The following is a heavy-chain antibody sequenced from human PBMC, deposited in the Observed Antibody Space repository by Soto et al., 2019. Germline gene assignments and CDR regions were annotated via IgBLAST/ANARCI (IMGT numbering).Heavy chain of an antibody. V-gene: IGHV3-21*01. D-gene: IGHD3-10*01. CDR1: GFTFRTYT. J-gene: IGHJ6*02. CDR3: ARDRGYDAHDYYYNAMDV. Sequence: PGGSLRLSCISSGFTFRTYTMNWVRQAPGKGLEWVSGIRGFSPYTFYAESVKGRFTISRDNAKNSLYLQMDSLRAEDTAVYYCARDRGYDAHDYYYNAMDVWRQGTTVTVSS. CDR2: IRGFSPYT.